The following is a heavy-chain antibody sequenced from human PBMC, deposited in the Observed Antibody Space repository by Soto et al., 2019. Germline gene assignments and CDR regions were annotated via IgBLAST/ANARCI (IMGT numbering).Heavy chain of an antibody. Sequence: QVQLVESGGGVVQPGRSLRLSCAASGFSFSNCGMHWVRQAPGKGLEWVAAISSDGSDKYYSESVKGRFTISRDNAKNTLFLQMNILRVEDTAVDYCVKRREVTRKELDYWGEGTLVTASS. D-gene: IGHD1-26*01. V-gene: IGHV3-30*18. CDR1: GFSFSNCG. CDR2: ISSDGSDK. CDR3: VKRREVTRKELDY. J-gene: IGHJ4*02.